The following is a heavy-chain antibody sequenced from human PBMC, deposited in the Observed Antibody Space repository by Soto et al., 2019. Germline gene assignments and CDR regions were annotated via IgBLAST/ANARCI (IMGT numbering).Heavy chain of an antibody. CDR2: IIPIFGTA. J-gene: IGHJ5*02. CDR3: ARDMYAGFTHYFDP. V-gene: IGHV1-69*13. D-gene: IGHD2-8*01. CDR1: GGTFSSYA. Sequence: SVKVSCKASGGTFSSYAISWVRQAPGQGLEWMGGIIPIFGTANYAQKFQGRVTITADESTSTAYMELSSLRSEDTAVYYCARDMYAGFTHYFDPWGQGTLVTVSS.